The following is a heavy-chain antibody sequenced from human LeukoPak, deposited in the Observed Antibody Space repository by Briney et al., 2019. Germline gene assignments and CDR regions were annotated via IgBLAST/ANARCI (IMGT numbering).Heavy chain of an antibody. CDR2: IYSGGYT. Sequence: GGSLRLSCAASGFRVNSNFMTWVRQAPGKGLEWVSVIYSGGYTNYADSVRGRFTISRDFSQSTLYLQMNNLRVEDTAVYFCARGGSSWDWYFDLWGRGSLVTVSS. J-gene: IGHJ2*01. D-gene: IGHD6-19*01. V-gene: IGHV3-53*01. CDR3: ARGGSSWDWYFDL. CDR1: GFRVNSNF.